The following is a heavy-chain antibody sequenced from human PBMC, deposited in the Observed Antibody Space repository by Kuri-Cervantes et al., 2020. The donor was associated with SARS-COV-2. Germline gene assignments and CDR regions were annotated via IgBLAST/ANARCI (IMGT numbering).Heavy chain of an antibody. J-gene: IGHJ6*02. V-gene: IGHV1-69*13. CDR1: GYTFTSYA. CDR2: IIPIFGTA. CDR3: ASRPTVTTYYYYYGMDV. D-gene: IGHD4-11*01. Sequence: SVKVSCKASGYTFTSYAMNWVRQAPGQGLEWMGGIIPIFGTANYAQKFQGRVTITADESTSTAYMELSSLRSEDTAVYYCASRPTVTTYYYYYGMDVWGQGTTVTVSS.